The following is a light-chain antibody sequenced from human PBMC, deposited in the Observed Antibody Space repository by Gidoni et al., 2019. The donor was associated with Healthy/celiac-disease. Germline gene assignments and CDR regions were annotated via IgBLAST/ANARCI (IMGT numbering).Light chain of an antibody. CDR1: QRVSSN. CDR3: LEYNYWPPYT. J-gene: IGKJ2*01. Sequence: EIVMTQPPATLSVSPGERATLSCSAIQRVSSNLAWYQQKPCQAPRPLIYGASTRATGIPARFSGSESGTEFTLTISSLQSEGIAVYYCLEYNYWPPYTFGQGTKLEIK. V-gene: IGKV3-15*01. CDR2: GAS.